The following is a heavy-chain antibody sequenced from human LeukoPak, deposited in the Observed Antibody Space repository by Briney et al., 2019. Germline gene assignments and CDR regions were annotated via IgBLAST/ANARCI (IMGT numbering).Heavy chain of an antibody. V-gene: IGHV1-69*05. D-gene: IGHD3-22*01. J-gene: IGHJ3*02. CDR3: ASGDYYYDGGGSAFDI. Sequence: SVTVSCKASGGTFSSYAISWVRQAPGQGLEWMGRIIPIFGTANYAQKFQGRVTITTDESTSTAYMELSSLRSEDTAVYYCASGDYYYDGGGSAFDIWGQGTMVTVSS. CDR2: IIPIFGTA. CDR1: GGTFSSYA.